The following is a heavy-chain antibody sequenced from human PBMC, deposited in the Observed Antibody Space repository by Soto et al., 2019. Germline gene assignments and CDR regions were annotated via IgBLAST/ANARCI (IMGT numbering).Heavy chain of an antibody. Sequence: GGSLRLSCAASGFSFSTYWMTWVRQAPGQGLEWVANINADGSETYYVASVKGRFIISRDNAKNSLFLQMNSLRADDTALYYCATGFRTDSWGQGTLVTVSS. J-gene: IGHJ5*01. CDR3: ATGFRTDS. CDR1: GFSFSTYW. V-gene: IGHV3-7*01. CDR2: INADGSET. D-gene: IGHD3-9*01.